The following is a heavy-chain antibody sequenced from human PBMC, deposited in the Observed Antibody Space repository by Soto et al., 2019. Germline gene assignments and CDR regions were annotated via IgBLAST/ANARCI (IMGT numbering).Heavy chain of an antibody. CDR2: INSDGSST. Sequence: EVQLVESGGGLVQPGGSLRLSCAASGFTFSSYWMHWVRQAPGKGLVWVSRINSDGSSTSYADSVKGRFTISRDNANNTRYLQMNSLRAEDTAVYYCARDPLIYDSSGYYPGLFDPWGQGTLVTVSS. CDR1: GFTFSSYW. CDR3: ARDPLIYDSSGYYPGLFDP. J-gene: IGHJ5*02. D-gene: IGHD3-22*01. V-gene: IGHV3-74*01.